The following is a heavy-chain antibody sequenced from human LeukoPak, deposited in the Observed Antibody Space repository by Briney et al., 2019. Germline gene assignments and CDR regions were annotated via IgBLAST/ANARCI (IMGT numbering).Heavy chain of an antibody. D-gene: IGHD6-6*01. V-gene: IGHV3-30*02. Sequence: GGSLRLPCAASGFIFSSYGMHWVRQAPGKWLEWVAFIRYDGSNKYYADSVKGRFTISRDNSKNTLYLQMNSLRAEDTAVYYCAKEVVAARPIDDYWGQGTLVTVSS. CDR2: IRYDGSNK. J-gene: IGHJ4*02. CDR3: AKEVVAARPIDDY. CDR1: GFIFSSYG.